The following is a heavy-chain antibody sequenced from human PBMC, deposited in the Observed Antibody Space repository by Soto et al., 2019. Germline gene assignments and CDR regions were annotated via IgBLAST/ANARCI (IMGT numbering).Heavy chain of an antibody. V-gene: IGHV1-18*04. CDR1: GYTFTSYG. CDR2: ISAYNGNT. Sequence: VSCTASGYTFTSYGISWVRQAPGQGLEWMGWISAYNGNTNYAQKLQGRVTMTTDTSTSTAYMELRSLRSDDTAVYYCARAGQYCTNGVCYTHYFDYWGQGTLVTVSS. CDR3: ARAGQYCTNGVCYTHYFDY. D-gene: IGHD2-8*01. J-gene: IGHJ4*02.